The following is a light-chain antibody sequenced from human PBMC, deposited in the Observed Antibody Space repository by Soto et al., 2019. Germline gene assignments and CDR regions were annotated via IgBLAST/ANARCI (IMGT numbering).Light chain of an antibody. CDR1: SSDVGGYNY. Sequence: QSALTQPASVSGSPGQSITISCTGTSSDVGGYNYVSWYQQHPGKAPNLMIYDVSNRPSGVSNRFSGSKSGNTASLTISGLQAEDEADYYCSSYTSSSILDVFGTGTKLTVL. CDR2: DVS. J-gene: IGLJ1*01. CDR3: SSYTSSSILDV. V-gene: IGLV2-14*01.